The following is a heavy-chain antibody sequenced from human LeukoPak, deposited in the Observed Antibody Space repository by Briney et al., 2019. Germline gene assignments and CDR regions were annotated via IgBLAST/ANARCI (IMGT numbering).Heavy chain of an antibody. Sequence: PGGSLRLSCAACGFTFRNAWMSWVRQALGKGLEWVSVIYSGGSTYYADSVKGRFTISRDNSKNTLYLQMNSLRAEDTAVYYCARVWDWYYGMDVWGQGTTVTVSS. J-gene: IGHJ6*02. CDR2: IYSGGST. CDR3: ARVWDWYYGMDV. V-gene: IGHV3-66*01. CDR1: GFTFRNAW. D-gene: IGHD3-16*01.